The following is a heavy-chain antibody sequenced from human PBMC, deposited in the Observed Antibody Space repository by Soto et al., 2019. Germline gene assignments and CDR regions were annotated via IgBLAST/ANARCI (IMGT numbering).Heavy chain of an antibody. CDR1: GDSISSPNW. Sequence: QVQLQESGPGLVKPSGTLSLTCGISGDSISSPNWWTWVRQPPGEGLEWIGEIYHSGSTNYNPSLKSRVTISLDKSKNQFSLRLRSLTAADTAIYYCARHEDYSPFAYWGQGILVTVSS. CDR2: IYHSGST. CDR3: ARHEDYSPFAY. D-gene: IGHD2-15*01. J-gene: IGHJ4*02. V-gene: IGHV4-4*02.